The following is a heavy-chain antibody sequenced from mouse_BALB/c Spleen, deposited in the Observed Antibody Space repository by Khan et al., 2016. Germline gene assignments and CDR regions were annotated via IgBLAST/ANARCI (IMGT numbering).Heavy chain of an antibody. V-gene: IGHV9-3*02. D-gene: IGHD2-10*02. Sequence: QIQLVQSGPELKKPGETVKISCKASGYTFTNYGVHWVKQAPGKGLKWMGWINTNTGAQTYAEEYKGRVAFTVETSASTAFVQIDILKNEDTATSFCARWYCNSAFDYWGQGTSVTVSS. J-gene: IGHJ4*01. CDR1: GYTFTNYG. CDR3: ARWYCNSAFDY. CDR2: INTNTGAQ.